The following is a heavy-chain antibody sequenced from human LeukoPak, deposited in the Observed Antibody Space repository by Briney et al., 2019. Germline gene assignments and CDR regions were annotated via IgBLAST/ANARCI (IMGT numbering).Heavy chain of an antibody. CDR2: INPSGGTT. CDR1: GYTFTSYH. D-gene: IGHD3-10*02. CDR3: ARDGTMSTRAPGGVPDY. J-gene: IGHJ4*02. V-gene: IGHV1-46*01. Sequence: ASVKVSCKASGYTFTSYHMHWVRQAPGQGLEWMGIINPSGGTTNYAQKFRGRVTMTRDMSTSTVYMELSSLRSDDTAVYYCARDGTMSTRAPGGVPDYWGQGTLVTVSS.